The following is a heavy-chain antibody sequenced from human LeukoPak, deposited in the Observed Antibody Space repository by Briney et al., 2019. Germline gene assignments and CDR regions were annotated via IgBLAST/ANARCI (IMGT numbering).Heavy chain of an antibody. CDR2: IYYSGST. J-gene: IGHJ4*02. CDR1: GGSISSYY. Sequence: PSETLSLTCTVSGGSISSYYWSWIRQPPGKGLEWIGYIYYSGSTNYNPSLKSRVTISVDTYKNQFSLTLSSVTAADTAVYYCARRYCSGGSCYSSFDYWGQGTLVTVSS. CDR3: ARRYCSGGSCYSSFDY. V-gene: IGHV4-59*08. D-gene: IGHD2-15*01.